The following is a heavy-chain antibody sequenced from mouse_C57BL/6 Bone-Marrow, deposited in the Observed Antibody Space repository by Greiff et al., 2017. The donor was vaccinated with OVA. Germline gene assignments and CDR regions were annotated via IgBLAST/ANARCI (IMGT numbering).Heavy chain of an antibody. CDR3: ARGGAYYSNYDY. CDR1: GYTFTSYG. Sequence: QVQLKESGAELARPGASVKLSCKASGYTFTSYGISWVKQRTGQGLEWIGEIYPRSGNTYYNEKFKGKATLTADKSSSTAYMERRSLTSEDSSVYFCARGGAYYSNYDYWGQGTTLTVSS. V-gene: IGHV1-81*01. D-gene: IGHD2-5*01. J-gene: IGHJ2*01. CDR2: IYPRSGNT.